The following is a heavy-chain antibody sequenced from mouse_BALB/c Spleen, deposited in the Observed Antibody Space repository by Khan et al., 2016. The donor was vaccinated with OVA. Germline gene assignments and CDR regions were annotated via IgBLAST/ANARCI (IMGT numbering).Heavy chain of an antibody. CDR3: ANSLRLYAMDY. CDR2: IDPANGNT. J-gene: IGHJ4*01. CDR1: GFHIKDTY. D-gene: IGHD2-12*01. V-gene: IGHV14-3*02. Sequence: VQLQQSGAELVRPGASVKLSCTASGFHIKDTYVHWVKQRPEQGLEWIGRIDPANGNTKYDPKFQGRATITADTSSNTAYLQLSSLTSEDTAVYYCANSLRLYAMDYWGQGTSVTVSS.